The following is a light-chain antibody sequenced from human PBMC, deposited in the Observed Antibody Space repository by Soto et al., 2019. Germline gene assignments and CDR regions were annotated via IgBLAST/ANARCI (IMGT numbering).Light chain of an antibody. V-gene: IGKV3-15*01. Sequence: EILMTHSPATLSVSPGDRATLXWRASRSVDTDLAWYQQKPGQAPRLLVFATSARATGVPDRFRGSRSGTDFTLTISSLQPEDSATYYCHQYYNRPPWTFGQGTKVDIK. CDR3: HQYYNRPPWT. CDR1: RSVDTD. CDR2: ATS. J-gene: IGKJ1*01.